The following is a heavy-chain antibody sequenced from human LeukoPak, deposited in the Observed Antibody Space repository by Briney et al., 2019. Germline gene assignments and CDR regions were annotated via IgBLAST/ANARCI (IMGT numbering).Heavy chain of an antibody. V-gene: IGHV3-21*01. CDR3: ARHVAAVGFDY. CDR1: GFTFSSYS. CDR2: ITSSSRYI. Sequence: GGSLRLSCAASGFTFSSYSMNWVRQAPGKGLEWVSSITSSSRYIYYADSVKGRFTISRDNAKSSLYLQMNSLRAEDTAVYYCARHVAAVGFDYWGQGTLVTVSS. J-gene: IGHJ4*02. D-gene: IGHD6-19*01.